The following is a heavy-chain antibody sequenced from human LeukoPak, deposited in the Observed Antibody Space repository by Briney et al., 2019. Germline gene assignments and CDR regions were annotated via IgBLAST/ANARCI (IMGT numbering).Heavy chain of an antibody. J-gene: IGHJ4*02. CDR1: GYTFTSYS. V-gene: IGHV1-3*01. D-gene: IGHD3-16*01. CDR3: ARADNWGTYIY. CDR2: INAGNGNT. Sequence: GASVKVSCKASGYTFTSYSIHWVRQAPGQSLEWMGWINAGNGNTQYTQKFQGRVTFTSDTSASTVYMELSSLTSEDTAVHYCARADNWGTYIYWGQGTLVTVSS.